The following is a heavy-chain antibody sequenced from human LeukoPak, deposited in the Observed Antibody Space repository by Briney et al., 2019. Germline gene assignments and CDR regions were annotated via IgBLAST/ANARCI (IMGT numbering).Heavy chain of an antibody. J-gene: IGHJ5*02. CDR2: ISSSSSYI. CDR3: AKDFLRLGYCSGGSCRSRRNWFDP. CDR1: GFTFSSYS. Sequence: GGSLRLSCAASGFTFSSYSTNWVRQAPGKGLEWVSSISSSSSYIYYADSVEGRFTISRDNAKNSLYLQMNSLRAEDTAVYYCAKDFLRLGYCSGGSCRSRRNWFDPWGQGTLVTVSS. V-gene: IGHV3-21*01. D-gene: IGHD2-15*01.